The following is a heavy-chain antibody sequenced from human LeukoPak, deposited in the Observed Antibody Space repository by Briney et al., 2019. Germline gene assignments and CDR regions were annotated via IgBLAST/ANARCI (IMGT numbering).Heavy chain of an antibody. D-gene: IGHD5-18*01. V-gene: IGHV4-59*01. CDR1: GGSFSRYY. J-gene: IGHJ4*02. CDR3: ARVDTAMVHFDY. Sequence: SETLSLTCAVYGGSFSRYYWSWIRQPPGKGLEWIGYIYYSGSTNYNPSLKSRVTISVDTSKSQFSLELSSVTAADTAVYYCARVDTAMVHFDYWGQGTLVTVSS. CDR2: IYYSGST.